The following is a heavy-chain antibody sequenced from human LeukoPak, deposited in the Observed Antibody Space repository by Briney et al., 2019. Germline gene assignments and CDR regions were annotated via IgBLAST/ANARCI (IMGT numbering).Heavy chain of an antibody. CDR2: IYYSGST. D-gene: IGHD6-19*01. CDR3: ATVAGRNDY. J-gene: IGHJ4*02. V-gene: IGHV4-30-4*01. Sequence: PSQTLSLTCTVSGGSLSSGDYYWSWIRQPPGTGLEWIGYIYYSGSTYYNPSLKSRVTISVDTSKNRFSLKLKSVTAADTAVYYCATVAGRNDYWGQGTLVTVSS. CDR1: GGSLSSGDYY.